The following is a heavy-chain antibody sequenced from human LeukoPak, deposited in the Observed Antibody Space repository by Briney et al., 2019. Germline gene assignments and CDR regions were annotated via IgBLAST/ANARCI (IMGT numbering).Heavy chain of an antibody. Sequence: SETLSLTXTVSGGSITSYYWSWIRQPPGKGLEWIAYIYYTGSTNYNPSLESRVTISVDTSKNQFSLRLSSVTAADTAVYYCARLTVTTAIDYWGQGTLVTVSS. V-gene: IGHV4-59*01. CDR2: IYYTGST. D-gene: IGHD4-17*01. CDR3: ARLTVTTAIDY. CDR1: GGSITSYY. J-gene: IGHJ4*02.